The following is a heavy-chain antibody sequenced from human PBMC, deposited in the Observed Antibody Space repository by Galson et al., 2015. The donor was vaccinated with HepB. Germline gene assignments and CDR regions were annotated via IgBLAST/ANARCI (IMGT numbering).Heavy chain of an antibody. CDR2: IETGGNT. V-gene: IGHV3-66*02. CDR1: GFIVSSNY. CDR3: ARGRGYYGSGSYFDY. D-gene: IGHD3-10*01. Sequence: SLRLSCAASGFIVSSNYVSWVRQAPGKGLEWISVIETGGNTNYADSVKGRFTISRDNSKNTLYLQMNSLRVEDTAVYYCARGRGYYGSGSYFDYWGRGTLVTVSS. J-gene: IGHJ4*02.